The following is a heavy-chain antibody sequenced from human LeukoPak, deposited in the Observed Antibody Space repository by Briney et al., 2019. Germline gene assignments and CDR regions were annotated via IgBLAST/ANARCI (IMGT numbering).Heavy chain of an antibody. J-gene: IGHJ4*02. V-gene: IGHV3-7*03. CDR3: AAGVGWLVDY. CDR2: IEGDGSER. CDR1: GFSFSSYW. D-gene: IGHD6-19*01. Sequence: GGSLRLSCAASGFSFSSYWMSWVRQAPGKGLEWVANIEGDGSERNYMDSVKGRFTISRDNAKNSLHLQMNSLRAEDTAVYYCAAGVGWLVDYWGQGTLVTVSS.